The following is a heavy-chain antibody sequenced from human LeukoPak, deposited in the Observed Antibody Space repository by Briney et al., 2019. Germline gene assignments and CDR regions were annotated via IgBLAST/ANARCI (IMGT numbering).Heavy chain of an antibody. V-gene: IGHV3-7*01. D-gene: IGHD4-17*01. Sequence: PGGSLRLSCEASGFTFGTLWMTWVRQAVGKGLQWVANIKQDGNEINYVDSVKGRFTISRDNGRNSLYLQMNSLRAEDTAVYYCARGATVTDWGQGTLVTVSS. CDR1: GFTFGTLW. CDR3: ARGATVTD. J-gene: IGHJ4*02. CDR2: IKQDGNEI.